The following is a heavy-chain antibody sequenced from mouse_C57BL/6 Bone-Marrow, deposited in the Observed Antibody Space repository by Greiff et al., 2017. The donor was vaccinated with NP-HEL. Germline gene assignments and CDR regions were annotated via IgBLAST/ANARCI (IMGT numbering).Heavy chain of an antibody. V-gene: IGHV1-18*01. J-gene: IGHJ2*01. CDR3: ARNVYYYGSSYGYFDY. CDR2: INPNNGGT. Sequence: EVKLQESGPELVKPGASVKIPCKASGYTFTDYNMDWVKQSHGKSLEWIGDINPNNGGTIYNQKFKGKATLTVDKSSSTAYMELRSLTSEDTAVYYCARNVYYYGSSYGYFDYWGQGTTLTVSS. CDR1: GYTFTDYN. D-gene: IGHD1-1*01.